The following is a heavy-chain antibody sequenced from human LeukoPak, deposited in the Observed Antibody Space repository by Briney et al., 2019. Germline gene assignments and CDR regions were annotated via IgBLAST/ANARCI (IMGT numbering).Heavy chain of an antibody. J-gene: IGHJ5*02. CDR1: GGSISSYY. CDR2: IYYSGGT. D-gene: IGHD6-13*01. CDR3: ARVGQQLVFLP. V-gene: IGHV4-59*01. Sequence: PSETLSLTCTVSGGSISSYYWSWIRQPPGKGLEWIGYIYYSGGTNYNPSLKSRVTISVDTSKNQFSLKLSSVTAADTAVYCCARVGQQLVFLPWGQGTLVTVSS.